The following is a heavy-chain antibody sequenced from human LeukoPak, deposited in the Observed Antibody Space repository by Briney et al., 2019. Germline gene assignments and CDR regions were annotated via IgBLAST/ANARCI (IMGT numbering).Heavy chain of an antibody. Sequence: GGSLRLSCAASGFTFSSYWMNWVRQAPGKGLEWVANIKQDGNEKYYVDSVKGRFTISRDNAKNSLYLQMNSLRAEDTAVYYCGEQLVPKIRGQGTLVTVSS. D-gene: IGHD6-13*01. CDR2: IKQDGNEK. J-gene: IGHJ4*02. CDR3: GEQLVPKI. V-gene: IGHV3-7*03. CDR1: GFTFSSYW.